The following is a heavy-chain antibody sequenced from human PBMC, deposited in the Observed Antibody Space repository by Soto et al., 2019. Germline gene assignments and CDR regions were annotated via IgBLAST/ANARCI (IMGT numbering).Heavy chain of an antibody. CDR1: GFTFSSYG. V-gene: IGHV3-30*18. Sequence: GGSLRLSCAASGFTFSSYGMHWVRQAPGKGLEWVAVISYDGSNKYYADSVKGRFTISRDNSKNTLYLQMNSLRAEDTAVYYCAKEAAPIHYRPVTDSYYYYYGMDVWGQGTTVTVSS. CDR3: AKEAAPIHYRPVTDSYYYYYGMDV. J-gene: IGHJ6*02. D-gene: IGHD5-18*01. CDR2: ISYDGSNK.